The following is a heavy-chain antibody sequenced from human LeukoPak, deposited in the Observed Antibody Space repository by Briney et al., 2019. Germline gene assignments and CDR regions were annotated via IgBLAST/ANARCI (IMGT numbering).Heavy chain of an antibody. D-gene: IGHD6-25*01. J-gene: IGHJ4*02. CDR2: ISGTGGST. CDR1: GFTFSDYF. Sequence: GGSLRLSCAASGFTFSDYFMSWIRQAPGKGLEWVSSISGTGGSTYYADSVKGRFTISRDNSNNTLFLQMNSLRAEDTAVYYCAAAATPFDYWGQGTLVTVSS. V-gene: IGHV3-23*01. CDR3: AAAATPFDY.